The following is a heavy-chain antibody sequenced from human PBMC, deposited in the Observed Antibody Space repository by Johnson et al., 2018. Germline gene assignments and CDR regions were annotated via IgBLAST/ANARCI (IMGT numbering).Heavy chain of an antibody. CDR2: IGTAGDT. CDR1: GFTFSSYS. CDR3: ASDGITLGAFDI. D-gene: IGHD1-7*01. V-gene: IGHV3-13*01. J-gene: IGHJ3*02. Sequence: VQLVESGGGLVQPGGSLRLSCAASGFTFSSYSMNWVRQAPGKGLEWVSAIGTAGDTYYPGSVKGRFTISRENAKNSLYLQMNSLRGGDTAVYYCASDGITLGAFDIWGQGTMVTVSS.